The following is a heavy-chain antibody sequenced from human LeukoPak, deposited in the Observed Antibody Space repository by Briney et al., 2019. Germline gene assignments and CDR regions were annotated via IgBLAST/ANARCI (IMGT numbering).Heavy chain of an antibody. CDR2: IIPIFGTA. Sequence: VASVKVSCKASGGTFSSYAISWVRQAPGQGLEWMGGIIPIFGTANYAQKFQGRVTITADESTSTAYMELSSLRSEDTAVYYCARSTPPAATYYYYYYMDVWGKGTTVTISS. J-gene: IGHJ6*03. CDR3: ARSTPPAATYYYYYYMDV. CDR1: GGTFSSYA. V-gene: IGHV1-69*13. D-gene: IGHD2-2*01.